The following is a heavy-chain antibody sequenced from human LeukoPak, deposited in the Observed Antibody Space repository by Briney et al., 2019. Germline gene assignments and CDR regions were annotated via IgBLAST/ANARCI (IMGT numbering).Heavy chain of an antibody. CDR1: GFIFRDYA. CDR3: AKASWVSSADAVL. V-gene: IGHV3-23*01. D-gene: IGHD3-16*01. J-gene: IGHJ4*02. CDR2: LRGDGET. Sequence: GGSLRLSCVASGFIFRDYAMSWVRPAPAGGLEWVSSLRGDGETFYTDSVKGRFTLSRDHSRNTVYLQLSNRRVEGTAVYYCAKASWVSSADAVLWGQGTLVTVS.